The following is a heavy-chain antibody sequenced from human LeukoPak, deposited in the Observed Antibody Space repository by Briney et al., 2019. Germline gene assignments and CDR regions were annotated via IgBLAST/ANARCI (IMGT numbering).Heavy chain of an antibody. V-gene: IGHV1-69*13. J-gene: IGHJ2*01. CDR3: ALVGTRYSGSWSDWYFDL. D-gene: IGHD6-13*01. CDR1: GGTFSSYA. CDR2: IIPIFGTA. Sequence: SVKVSCKASGGTFSSYAISWVRQAPGQGLEWMGGIIPIFGTANYAQKFQGRVTITADESTSTAYMELSSLRSEDTAVYYCALVGTRYSGSWSDWYFDLWGRGTLVTVSS.